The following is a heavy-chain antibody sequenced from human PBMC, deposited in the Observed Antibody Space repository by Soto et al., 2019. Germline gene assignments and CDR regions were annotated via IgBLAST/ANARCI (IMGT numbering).Heavy chain of an antibody. V-gene: IGHV3-73*02. Sequence: EAQLVESGGDLVQPGGSLRLSCAASGFVFSGSDIHWVRQASGKGLEWIASIRGKADNYATIYAASVKGRFIISRDDSKSTAYLEMTSLNTADTGVYYCAGLNRRGAPRGQGTLVTVSS. CDR2: IRGKADNYAT. J-gene: IGHJ5*02. CDR1: GFVFSGSD. CDR3: AGLNRRGAP.